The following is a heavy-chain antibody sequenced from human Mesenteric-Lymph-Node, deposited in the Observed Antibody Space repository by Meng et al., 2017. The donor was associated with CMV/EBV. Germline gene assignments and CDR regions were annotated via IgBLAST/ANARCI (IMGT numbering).Heavy chain of an antibody. CDR1: IISLRSAQ. Sequence: GESLKISCGGSIISLRSAQFNWVRQAPGKGLEWVSGISGSGDSTYYADSVKGRFTISRDNSKNTLYLQMNSLRDEDTAVYHCAKEGDGGIQLWSQKYVFDYWGQGTLVTVSS. CDR2: ISGSGDST. CDR3: AKEGDGGIQLWSQKYVFDY. V-gene: IGHV3-23*01. D-gene: IGHD5-18*01. J-gene: IGHJ4*02.